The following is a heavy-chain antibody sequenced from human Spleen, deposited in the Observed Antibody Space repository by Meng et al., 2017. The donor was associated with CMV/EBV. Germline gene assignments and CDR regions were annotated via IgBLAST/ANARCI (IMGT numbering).Heavy chain of an antibody. V-gene: IGHV4-34*01. CDR3: ARGFVVVPAALGTILFQWCMLPPFFFDN. CDR2: INHSGST. D-gene: IGHD2-8*01. J-gene: IGHJ4*02. Sequence: IRQPPGKGLEWIGEINHSGSTNYNPSLKSRVTISVDTSKNQFSLKLSSVTAADTAVYCCARGFVVVPAALGTILFQWCMLPPFFFDNWGQRTLVTVSS.